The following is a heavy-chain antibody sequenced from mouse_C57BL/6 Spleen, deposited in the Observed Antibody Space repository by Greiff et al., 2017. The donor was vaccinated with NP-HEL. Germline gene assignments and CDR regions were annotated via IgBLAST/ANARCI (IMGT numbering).Heavy chain of an antibody. V-gene: IGHV1-54*01. CDR1: GYAFTNYL. CDR2: INPGSGGT. D-gene: IGHD1-1*01. Sequence: VQLQQSGAELVRPGTSVKVSCKASGYAFTNYLIEWVKQRPGQGLEWIGVINPGSGGTNDNEKFKGKATLTADKSSSTAYMQLSSLTSEDSAVYFCARDSSYAMDYWGQGTSVTVSS. J-gene: IGHJ4*01. CDR3: ARDSSYAMDY.